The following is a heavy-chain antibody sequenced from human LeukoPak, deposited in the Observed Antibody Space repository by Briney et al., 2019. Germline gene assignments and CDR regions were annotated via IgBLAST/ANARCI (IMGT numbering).Heavy chain of an antibody. CDR2: IWPDGTTK. CDR1: GFHFSSYG. CDR3: ARDGGSYFDY. V-gene: IGHV3-33*01. D-gene: IGHD3-10*01. Sequence: PGGSLRLSCAVSGFHFSSYGMHWVRQAPGKGLEWVAVIWPDGTTKYYADSVKGRFTISRDDSKNTLYFQMNSLRAEDTAVYYCARDGGSYFDYWGRGTLVTVSS. J-gene: IGHJ4*02.